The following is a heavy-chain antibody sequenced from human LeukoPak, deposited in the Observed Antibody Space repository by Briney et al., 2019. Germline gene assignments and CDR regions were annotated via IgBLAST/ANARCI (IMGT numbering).Heavy chain of an antibody. V-gene: IGHV3-74*01. D-gene: IGHD2-21*02. CDR1: GFTFSSYW. Sequence: PGGSLRLSCAASGFTFSSYWMHWVRQAPGKGLVWVSRSTAYADSVKGRFTISRDNAKNTLYLQMNSLTAEDTAVYYCARAYCGGDCYRYAFDIWGQGTMVTVSS. J-gene: IGHJ3*02. CDR3: ARAYCGGDCYRYAFDI. CDR2: ST.